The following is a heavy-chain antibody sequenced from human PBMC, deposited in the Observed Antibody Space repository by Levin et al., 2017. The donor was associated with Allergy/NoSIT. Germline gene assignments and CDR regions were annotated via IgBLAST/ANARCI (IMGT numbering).Heavy chain of an antibody. Sequence: PGGSLRLSCKASGYTFSSYWIGWVRQMPGKGLEWMGIIYPGDSDTRYSPSFQGQVTISVDKALRTAYLQWSSLKASDTAMYSCARFRWGSYQNYFDYWGQGTLVTVSS. J-gene: IGHJ4*02. CDR1: GYTFSSYW. V-gene: IGHV5-51*01. CDR2: IYPGDSDT. D-gene: IGHD3-16*01. CDR3: ARFRWGSYQNYFDY.